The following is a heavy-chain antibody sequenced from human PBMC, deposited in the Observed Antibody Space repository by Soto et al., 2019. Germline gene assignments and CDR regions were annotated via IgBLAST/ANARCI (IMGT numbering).Heavy chain of an antibody. CDR2: ISGTGGTT. J-gene: IGHJ6*02. CDR3: AIDRGFGAGHGMDV. V-gene: IGHV3-23*01. CDR1: GFTFSSYA. Sequence: EVQLLESGGGLVQPGGSLRLSCAASGFTFSSYAMSWVRQAPGKGLEWVSAISGTGGTTYYVDSVKGRFTISRDNSKNTLFLQMNSLRAEDTAVYYCAIDRGFGAGHGMDVWGQGTTVTVSS. D-gene: IGHD3-10*01.